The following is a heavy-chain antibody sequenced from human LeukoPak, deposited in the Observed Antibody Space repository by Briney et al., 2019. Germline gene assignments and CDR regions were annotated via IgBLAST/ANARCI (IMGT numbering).Heavy chain of an antibody. Sequence: GGSLRLSCADSGFTFSSDAMSWVRQALGKGLEWVSVVSGSGSSTYYADSVKGRFTISRDNSRNTLYLQMNSLRAEDTAVYYCAKDLVAFDIWGQGTMVTVSS. V-gene: IGHV3-23*01. J-gene: IGHJ3*02. CDR1: GFTFSSDA. CDR2: VSGSGSST. CDR3: AKDLVAFDI.